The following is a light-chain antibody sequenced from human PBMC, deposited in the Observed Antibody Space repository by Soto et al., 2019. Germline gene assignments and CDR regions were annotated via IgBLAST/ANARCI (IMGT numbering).Light chain of an antibody. CDR2: GAS. J-gene: IGKJ5*01. CDR3: QQYSDLPMT. CDR1: QTVNNNS. Sequence: EKVMSRSPGTLSLSQGERAILSCRASQTVNNNSWAWCQQKPGQAPRLLIYGASRRATGIPDRFSGSASGTDFTLTISRLEPEDFAVYFCQQYSDLPMTFGQGTRLEIK. V-gene: IGKV3-20*01.